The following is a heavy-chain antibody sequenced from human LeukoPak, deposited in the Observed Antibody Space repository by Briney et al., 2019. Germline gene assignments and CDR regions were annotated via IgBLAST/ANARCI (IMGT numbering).Heavy chain of an antibody. CDR1: GFTFSSYG. D-gene: IGHD6-6*01. J-gene: IGHJ4*02. CDR2: IRYDGSNK. V-gene: IGHV3-30*02. CDR3: AKSEAARPPGY. Sequence: GGSLRLSCAASGFTFSSYGMHWVRQAPGKGLEWVAFIRYDGSNKYCADSVKGRFTISRDNSKNTLYLQMNSLRAEDTAVYYCAKSEAARPPGYWGQGTLVTVSS.